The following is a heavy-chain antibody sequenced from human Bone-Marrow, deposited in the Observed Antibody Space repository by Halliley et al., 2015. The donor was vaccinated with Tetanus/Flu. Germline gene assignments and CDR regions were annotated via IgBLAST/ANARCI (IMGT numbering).Heavy chain of an antibody. CDR2: SPHSGAS. Sequence: TLSLTCAVSGFSISSDYHWGWIRQPPGKGLEWIGSSPHSGASYYNPSLKSRVIISIDASKNQFSLKLTSVTAPDTAVCYCARDPLYSSSAIDYLGHGTLITVSS. CDR1: GFSISSDYH. V-gene: IGHV4-38-2*02. CDR3: ARDPLYSSSAIDY. D-gene: IGHD2-15*01. J-gene: IGHJ4*01.